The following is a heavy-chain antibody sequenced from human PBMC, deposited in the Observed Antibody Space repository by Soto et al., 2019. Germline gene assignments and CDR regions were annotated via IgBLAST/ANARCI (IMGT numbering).Heavy chain of an antibody. CDR2: ISDTGGGT. J-gene: IGHJ4*02. CDR3: AKDAGGGPYSTAWYEFDY. CDR1: EFIFSSYA. V-gene: IGHV3-23*01. Sequence: GGSLRLSCAASEFIFSSYAMSWVRQAPGQGPEWVAVISDTGGGTYYADSVKGRFTISRDNSKNPLYLQMNSLRAEDTGLYYCAKDAGGGPYSTAWYEFDYWGQGTQVTVSS. D-gene: IGHD2-2*01.